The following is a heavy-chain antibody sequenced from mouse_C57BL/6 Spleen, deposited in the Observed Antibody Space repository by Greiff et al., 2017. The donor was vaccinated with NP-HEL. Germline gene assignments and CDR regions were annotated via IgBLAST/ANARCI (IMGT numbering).Heavy chain of an antibody. D-gene: IGHD1-1*01. Sequence: EVKLMESGEGLVKPGGSLKLSCAASGFTFSSYAMSWVRQTPEKRLEWVAYISSGGDYIYYADTVKGRFTISRDNARNTLYLQMSSLKSEDTAMYYCTREGPLYYYGSSGAWFAYWGQGTLVTVSA. V-gene: IGHV5-9-1*02. CDR3: TREGPLYYYGSSGAWFAY. CDR2: ISSGGDYI. J-gene: IGHJ3*01. CDR1: GFTFSSYA.